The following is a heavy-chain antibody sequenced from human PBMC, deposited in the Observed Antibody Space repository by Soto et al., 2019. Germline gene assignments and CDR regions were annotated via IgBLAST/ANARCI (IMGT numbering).Heavy chain of an antibody. J-gene: IGHJ2*01. Sequence: GASVKFSCKASGYTFTGYYMHWVRQAPGQGLEWMGWINPNSGGTNYAQKFQGRVTMTRDTSISTAYMELSRLRSDDTAVYYCARGGTYGNWYFDLWGRGTLVTVSS. CDR1: GYTFTGYY. CDR3: ARGGTYGNWYFDL. CDR2: INPNSGGT. V-gene: IGHV1-2*02. D-gene: IGHD4-17*01.